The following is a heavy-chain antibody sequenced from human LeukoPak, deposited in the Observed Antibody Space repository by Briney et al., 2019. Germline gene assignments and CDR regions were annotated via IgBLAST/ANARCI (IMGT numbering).Heavy chain of an antibody. Sequence: GGSLRLSCVASGLIFSDYAMSWVRQAPGKGLEWVSGISDSGGSTYYADSVKGRCTISRDNSKNTVSLQMNNLRAEDTAVYFCARHDSFIPYWGQGTLVTVTS. V-gene: IGHV3-23*01. CDR1: GLIFSDYA. D-gene: IGHD3-16*02. CDR3: ARHDSFIPY. J-gene: IGHJ4*02. CDR2: ISDSGGST.